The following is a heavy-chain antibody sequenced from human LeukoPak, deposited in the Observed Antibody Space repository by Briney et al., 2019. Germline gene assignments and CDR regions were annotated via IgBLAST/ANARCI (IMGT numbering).Heavy chain of an antibody. D-gene: IGHD1-26*01. CDR3: ARVEWELPTSFDY. CDR2: IYYSGST. J-gene: IGHJ4*02. Sequence: PSETLSLTCTVSGGSIRSSSYFWGWIRQPPGKGLEWIGNIYYSGSTYYNPSLKSRVTISVDRSKNQFSLKMSSVTAADTAVYYCARVEWELPTSFDYWGQGTLVTVSS. V-gene: IGHV4-39*07. CDR1: GGSIRSSSYF.